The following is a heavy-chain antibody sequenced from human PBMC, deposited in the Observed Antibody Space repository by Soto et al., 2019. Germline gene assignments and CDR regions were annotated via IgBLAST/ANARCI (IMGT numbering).Heavy chain of an antibody. V-gene: IGHV5-10-1*01. J-gene: IGHJ6*02. CDR3: ARHGGKSYGDYYYYYGMDV. Sequence: GESLKISCKVSGYSFTSYWISWVRQMPGKGLEWMGRIDPSDSYTNYSPSFQGHVTISADKSISTAYLQWSSLKASDTAMYYCARHGGKSYGDYYYYYGMDVWGQGTTVTVSS. CDR2: IDPSDSYT. D-gene: IGHD2-15*01. CDR1: GYSFTSYW.